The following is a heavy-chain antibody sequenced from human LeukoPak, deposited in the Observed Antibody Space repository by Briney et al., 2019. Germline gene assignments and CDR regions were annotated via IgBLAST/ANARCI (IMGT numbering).Heavy chain of an antibody. CDR3: ARHSHYDFWSGYLDY. Sequence: GESLKISCKGSGYTFTSYWISWVRQMPGKGLEWMGKIDPSDSYTSYSPSFQGHVTISADKSISAAFLQWSSLKASDTAMYYCARHSHYDFWSGYLDYWGQGALVTVSS. D-gene: IGHD3-3*01. CDR2: IDPSDSYT. CDR1: GYTFTSYW. J-gene: IGHJ4*02. V-gene: IGHV5-10-1*01.